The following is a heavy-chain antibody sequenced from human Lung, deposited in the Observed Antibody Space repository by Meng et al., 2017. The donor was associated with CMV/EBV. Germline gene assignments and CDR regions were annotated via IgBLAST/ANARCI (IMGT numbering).Heavy chain of an antibody. Sequence: QITLKESGPTLVKPTQTLTLTCTFSGFSLSTCGVGVGWIRQPPGKALEWLALIYWDDDKRYNSSLKSRLTITKDTSKNKVVLSMTNMDPVDTGTYYCVHTDGSARFDPWGQGILVTVSS. CDR2: IYWDDDK. CDR1: GFSLSTCGVG. CDR3: VHTDGSARFDP. V-gene: IGHV2-5*02. D-gene: IGHD3-10*01. J-gene: IGHJ5*02.